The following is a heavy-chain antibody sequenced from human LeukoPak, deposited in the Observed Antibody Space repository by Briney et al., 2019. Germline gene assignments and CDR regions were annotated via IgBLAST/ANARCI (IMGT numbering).Heavy chain of an antibody. Sequence: GGSLRLSCAASGFTFSSYSMNWVRQAPGKGLEWVSSISSSSSYIYYADSVKGRFTISRDNAKNSLYLQMNSLRAEDTAVYYCARDLSSSWYPPSRMDVWGQGTTVTVSS. CDR2: ISSSSSYI. CDR1: GFTFSSYS. D-gene: IGHD6-13*01. V-gene: IGHV3-21*01. CDR3: ARDLSSSWYPPSRMDV. J-gene: IGHJ6*02.